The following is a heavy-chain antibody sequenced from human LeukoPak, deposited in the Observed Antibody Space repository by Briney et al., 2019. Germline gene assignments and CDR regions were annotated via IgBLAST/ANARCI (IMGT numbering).Heavy chain of an antibody. Sequence: PETLSLTCTVSGGFISSSSYYWGLIRQPPGKGLEWIASIYYTGSTYYNPSVKSRVTISADTSKNQFSLKLSSVTAADTAVYFCSRGGPMGVDYWGQGTLVTVSS. CDR1: GGFISSSSYY. J-gene: IGHJ4*02. V-gene: IGHV4-39*01. CDR2: IYYTGST. CDR3: SRGGPMGVDY. D-gene: IGHD3-16*01.